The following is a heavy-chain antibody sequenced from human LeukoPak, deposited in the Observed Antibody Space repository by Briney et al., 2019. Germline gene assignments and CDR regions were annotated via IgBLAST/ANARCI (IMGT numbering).Heavy chain of an antibody. CDR1: GFTFSSYW. V-gene: IGHV3-48*01. Sequence: GGSLRLSCAASGFTFSSYWMNWVRQAPGKGLEWVSYISSSSSTIYYADSVKGRFTISRDNAKNSLYLQMNSLRAEDTAVYYCARDGGYSYGYFDYWGQGTLVTVSS. J-gene: IGHJ4*02. CDR2: ISSSSSTI. D-gene: IGHD5-18*01. CDR3: ARDGGYSYGYFDY.